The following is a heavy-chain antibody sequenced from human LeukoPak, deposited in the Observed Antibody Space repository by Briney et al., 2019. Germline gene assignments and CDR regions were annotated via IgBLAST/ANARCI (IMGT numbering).Heavy chain of an antibody. J-gene: IGHJ3*02. CDR2: INPNSGGT. Sequence: ASVKVSCKASGYTFTGYYMHWVRQAPGQGLEWMGWINPNSGGTNYAQKFQGWVTMTRDTSISTAYMDLSRLRSDDTAVYYCAIDSNCGGDCYNAFDIWGQGTMVTVSS. CDR3: AIDSNCGGDCYNAFDI. D-gene: IGHD2-21*02. CDR1: GYTFTGYY. V-gene: IGHV1-2*04.